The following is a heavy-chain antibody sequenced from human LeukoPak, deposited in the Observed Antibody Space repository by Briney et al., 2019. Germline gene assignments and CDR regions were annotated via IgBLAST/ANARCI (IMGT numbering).Heavy chain of an antibody. CDR2: ISSSSSTI. CDR3: ARWTNYHAFDI. CDR1: GFTFSSYS. V-gene: IGHV3-48*04. D-gene: IGHD1-7*01. J-gene: IGHJ3*02. Sequence: PGGSLRLSCAASGFTFSSYSMNWVRQAPGKGLEWVSYISSSSSTIYYADSVKGRFTISRDNAKNSLYLQMNSLRAEDTAVYYCARWTNYHAFDIWGQGTMVTVSS.